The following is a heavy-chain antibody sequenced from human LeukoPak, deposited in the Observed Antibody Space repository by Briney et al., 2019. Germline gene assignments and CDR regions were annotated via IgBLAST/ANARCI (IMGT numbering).Heavy chain of an antibody. CDR2: ISSSSSYI. J-gene: IGHJ4*02. CDR1: GFTFSSYS. D-gene: IGHD4-17*01. V-gene: IGHV3-21*01. CDR3: ASSLLYGDYEDY. Sequence: GGSLRLSCAASGFTFSSYSMNWVRQAPGKGLEWVSSISSSSSYIYYADSVKGRFTISRDNAKNSLYLQMNSLRAEDTAVYYCASSLLYGDYEDYWGQGTLVTVSS.